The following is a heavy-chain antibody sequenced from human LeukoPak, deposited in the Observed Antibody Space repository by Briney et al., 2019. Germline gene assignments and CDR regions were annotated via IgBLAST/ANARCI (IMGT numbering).Heavy chain of an antibody. D-gene: IGHD3-16*01. CDR2: INSDGSST. Sequence: GGSLRLSCVVSGFTFSSYWMHWVRQAPGKGLVWVSHINSDGSSTNYADSVKGRFTISRDNAKNTLYLQMNSLRAEDAAVYYCASGGLRSFSVDYWGQGTLVTVSS. CDR1: GFTFSSYW. CDR3: ASGGLRSFSVDY. V-gene: IGHV3-74*01. J-gene: IGHJ4*02.